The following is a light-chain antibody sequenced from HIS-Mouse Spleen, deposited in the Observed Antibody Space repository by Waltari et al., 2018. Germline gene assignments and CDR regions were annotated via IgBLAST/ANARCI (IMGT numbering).Light chain of an antibody. V-gene: IGLV3-19*01. J-gene: IGLJ2*01. CDR1: SLRSYY. CDR2: GKN. CDR3: NSRDSSGNPHVV. Sequence: SSELTQDPAVSVALGQPVRITCQGDSLRSYYASWYQQKPGQAPVLVIYGKNNRPSGIPDRFSGSSSGNTASLTITGAQAEDEADYYCNSRDSSGNPHVVFGGGTKLTVL.